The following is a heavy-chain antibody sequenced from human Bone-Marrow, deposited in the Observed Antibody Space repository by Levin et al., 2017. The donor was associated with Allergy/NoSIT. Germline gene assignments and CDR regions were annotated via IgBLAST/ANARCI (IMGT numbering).Heavy chain of an antibody. CDR1: GDSMHTSY. CDR2: IYYSGIT. J-gene: IGHJ4*02. V-gene: IGHV4-59*01. CDR3: ARGAPRDGYRSFDS. Sequence: SQTLSLTCSVSGDSMHTSYWNWIRQPPGKGLEWLGNIYYSGITNYKSSLRSRVTISIDPSKNHFSLQLTSVTAADTAVYYCARGAPRDGYRSFDSWGQGTLVTVS. D-gene: IGHD5-24*01.